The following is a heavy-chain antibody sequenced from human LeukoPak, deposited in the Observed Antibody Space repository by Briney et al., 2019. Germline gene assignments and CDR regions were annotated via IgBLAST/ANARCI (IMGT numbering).Heavy chain of an antibody. Sequence: SETLSLTCTVSGGSISSSSYYWGWIRQPPGKGLEWIGSIYYSGSTYYNPSLKSRVTISVDTSKNQFSLKLSSVTAADTAVYYCARAPTVRYSSSWHYYYYYYMDVWGKGTTVTISS. V-gene: IGHV4-39*07. D-gene: IGHD6-13*01. CDR1: GGSISSSSYY. J-gene: IGHJ6*03. CDR3: ARAPTVRYSSSWHYYYYYYMDV. CDR2: IYYSGST.